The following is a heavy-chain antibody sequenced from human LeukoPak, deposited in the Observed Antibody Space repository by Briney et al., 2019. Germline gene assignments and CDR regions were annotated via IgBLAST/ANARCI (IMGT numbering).Heavy chain of an antibody. J-gene: IGHJ5*02. CDR2: ISGSGGST. CDR3: AKGGTYYYDSSGYPRWFDP. Sequence: GGSLRLSCAASGFTLSSYAMSWVRQAPGKGLEWVSAISGSGGSTYYADSVKGRFTISRDNSKNTLYLQMNSLRAEDTAVYYCAKGGTYYYDSSGYPRWFDPWGQGTLVTVSS. CDR1: GFTLSSYA. V-gene: IGHV3-23*01. D-gene: IGHD3-22*01.